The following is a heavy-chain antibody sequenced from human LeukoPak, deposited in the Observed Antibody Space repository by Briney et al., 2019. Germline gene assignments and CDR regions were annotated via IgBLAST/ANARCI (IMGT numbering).Heavy chain of an antibody. CDR1: GYSINNYW. CDR2: TYPTDSDI. J-gene: IGHJ5*02. CDR3: ARQEYCSGGSCYTWFDP. D-gene: IGHD2-15*01. V-gene: IGHV5-51*01. Sequence: LGESLKISCKGSGYSINNYWIAWVRQMPGKGLEWMGITYPTDSDIRYSPSFQGQVTISADKSISTAYLQWNSLKASDTAMYYCARQEYCSGGSCYTWFDPWGQGTLVTVSS.